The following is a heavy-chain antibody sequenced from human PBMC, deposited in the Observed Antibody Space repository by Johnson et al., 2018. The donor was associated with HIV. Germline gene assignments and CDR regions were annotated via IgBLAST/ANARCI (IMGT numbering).Heavy chain of an antibody. D-gene: IGHD3-10*01. CDR3: ARDPDPFREYHGDAFGI. V-gene: IGHV3-30*04. Sequence: QVQLVESGGGVVQPGRSLRLSCAASGFTFSSYAMHWVRQAPGKGLEWVAVISYDGSNKYYADSVKGRFTISRDSSKDTLYVQMNSLRGEDTAVYYCARDPDPFREYHGDAFGIWGQGTVVTVSS. CDR2: ISYDGSNK. J-gene: IGHJ3*02. CDR1: GFTFSSYA.